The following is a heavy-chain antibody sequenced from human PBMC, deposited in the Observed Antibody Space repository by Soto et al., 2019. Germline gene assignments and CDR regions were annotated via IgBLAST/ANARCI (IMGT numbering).Heavy chain of an antibody. Sequence: LPETLSLTCSVSGGSVRSGNYQWSWIRQPPGNGLEWIGYINYSGSTNYNPSLQRRGTISVDMSKSQFSLKLTSVTAADTAVYYCARASGAGYEFWSGAYYFYGIDIWGQGTTVTVSS. CDR3: ARASGAGYEFWSGAYYFYGIDI. D-gene: IGHD3-3*01. V-gene: IGHV4-61*01. CDR1: GGSVRSGNYQ. J-gene: IGHJ6*02. CDR2: INYSGST.